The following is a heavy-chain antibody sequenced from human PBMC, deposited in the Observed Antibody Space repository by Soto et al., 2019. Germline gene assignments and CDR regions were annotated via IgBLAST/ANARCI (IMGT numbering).Heavy chain of an antibody. V-gene: IGHV5-10-1*01. J-gene: IGHJ6*02. CDR1: GYSFTSYW. Sequence: PGESLKISCKGSGYSFTSYWISWVRQMPGKGLEWMGRIDPSDSYTNYSPSFQGHATISADKSISTAYLQWSSLKASDTAMYYCARGRIAVAGTDYGMDVWGQGTTVTVSS. D-gene: IGHD6-19*01. CDR2: IDPSDSYT. CDR3: ARGRIAVAGTDYGMDV.